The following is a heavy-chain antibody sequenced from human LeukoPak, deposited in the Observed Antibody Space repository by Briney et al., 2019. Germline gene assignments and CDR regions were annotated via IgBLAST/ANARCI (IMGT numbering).Heavy chain of an antibody. Sequence: PSETLSLTCSVSGGSISSSSHYWGWIRQPPGKGLEWVSSISTSSIYIYYADSVKGRFTISRDNAKKSLFLEMNSLRAEDTAVYYCARAGSSQWLIDLFDFWGQGTLVTVSS. CDR2: ISTSSIYI. D-gene: IGHD6-19*01. CDR1: GGSISSSS. J-gene: IGHJ4*02. CDR3: ARAGSSQWLIDLFDF. V-gene: IGHV3-21*01.